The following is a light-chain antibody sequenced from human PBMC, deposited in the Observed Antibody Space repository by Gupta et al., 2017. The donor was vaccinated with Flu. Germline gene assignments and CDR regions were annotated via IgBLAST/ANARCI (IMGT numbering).Light chain of an antibody. CDR1: QSVSSY. CDR3: QQRSNWWT. CDR2: DAS. Sequence: PGERATLSCMASQSVSSYLAWYQQKPGQAPRLLIYDASNRATGIPARFSGSGSGTDFTLTISSLEPEDFAVYYCQQRSNWWTFGQGTKVEIK. J-gene: IGKJ1*01. V-gene: IGKV3-11*01.